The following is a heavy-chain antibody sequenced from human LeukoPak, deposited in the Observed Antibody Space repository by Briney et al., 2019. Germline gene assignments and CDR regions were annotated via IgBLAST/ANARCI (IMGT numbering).Heavy chain of an antibody. V-gene: IGHV1-69*04. J-gene: IGHJ6*02. CDR3: ARDGGWLQTQNHYYYHGMDV. CDR1: GGTFSTYA. D-gene: IGHD5-24*01. Sequence: ASVKVSCMASGGTFSTYAITWVRQAPGQGLEWMGRILPIFDMANYAQKFQGSVTITADKSTRTAYLALSSLRSDDTAVYYCARDGGWLQTQNHYYYHGMDVWGQGTTVTVSS. CDR2: ILPIFDMA.